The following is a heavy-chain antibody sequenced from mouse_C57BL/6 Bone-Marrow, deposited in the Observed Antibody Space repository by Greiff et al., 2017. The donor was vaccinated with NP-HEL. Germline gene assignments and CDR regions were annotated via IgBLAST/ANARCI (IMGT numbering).Heavy chain of an antibody. J-gene: IGHJ1*03. Sequence: QVTLKESGPGILQSSQTLSLTCSFSGFSLSTSGMGVSWIRQPSGKGLEWLAHIYWDDDKRYNPSLKSRLTISKDTSRNQVFLKITSVDTADTATYYCARSSYDFHWYFDVWGTGTTVTVSS. CDR3: ARSSYDFHWYFDV. CDR2: IYWDDDK. V-gene: IGHV8-12*01. CDR1: GFSLSTSGMG. D-gene: IGHD2-4*01.